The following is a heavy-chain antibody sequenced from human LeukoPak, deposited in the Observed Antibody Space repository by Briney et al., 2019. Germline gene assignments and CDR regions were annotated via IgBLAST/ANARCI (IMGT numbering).Heavy chain of an antibody. CDR3: AREITGTTEFVFDY. CDR1: GFTFSSYA. V-gene: IGHV3-30*04. CDR2: ISYDGSNK. D-gene: IGHD1-7*01. J-gene: IGHJ4*02. Sequence: QPGRSLRLSCAASGFTFSSYAMHWVRQAPGKGLEWVAVISYDGSNKYYADSVKGRFTISRDNSKNTLYLQMNSLRAEDTAVYYCAREITGTTEFVFDYWGQGTLVTVSS.